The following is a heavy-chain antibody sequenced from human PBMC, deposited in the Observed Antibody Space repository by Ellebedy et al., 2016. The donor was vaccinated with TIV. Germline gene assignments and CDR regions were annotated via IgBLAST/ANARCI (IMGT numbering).Heavy chain of an antibody. J-gene: IGHJ4*02. V-gene: IGHV1-8*01. D-gene: IGHD6-13*01. CDR1: GYTFTSYD. CDR2: MNPNSGNT. CDR3: ARGLIAAAGTIVY. Sequence: ASVKVSXXASGYTFTSYDINWVRQATGQGLEWMGWMNPNSGNTGYAQKFQGRVTMTRNTSISTAYMELSSLRSEDTAVYYCARGLIAAAGTIVYWGQGTLVTVSS.